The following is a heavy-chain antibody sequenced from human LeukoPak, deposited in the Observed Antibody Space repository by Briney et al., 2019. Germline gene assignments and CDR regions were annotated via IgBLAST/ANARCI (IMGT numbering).Heavy chain of an antibody. V-gene: IGHV3-30-3*01. CDR2: ISFDGSNK. D-gene: IGHD1-26*01. Sequence: GGSLRLSCAASGFTFSSYAMHWVRQAPGKGLEWVADISFDGSNKYYADSVEGRFSISRDNSKNTLYLQMNSLRAEDTAVYYCARDLVGGYFDYWGQGTLVTVSS. CDR3: ARDLVGGYFDY. J-gene: IGHJ4*02. CDR1: GFTFSSYA.